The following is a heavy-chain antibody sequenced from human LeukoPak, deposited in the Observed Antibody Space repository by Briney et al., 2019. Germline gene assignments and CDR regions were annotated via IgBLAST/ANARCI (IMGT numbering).Heavy chain of an antibody. CDR1: GGSISSSPYY. CDR2: IYYSGST. Sequence: SETLSLTCTVSGGSISSSPYYWGWIRQPPGKGLEWIGNIYYSGSTYYNPSLKTRVTISVDTSKNQFSLKLSSVTAADTAVYYCARASEYSSSPPDYWGQGTLVTVSS. J-gene: IGHJ4*02. CDR3: ARASEYSSSPPDY. V-gene: IGHV4-39*01. D-gene: IGHD6-6*01.